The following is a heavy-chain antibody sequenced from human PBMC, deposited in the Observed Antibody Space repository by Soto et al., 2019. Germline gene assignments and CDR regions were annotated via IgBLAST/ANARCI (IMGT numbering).Heavy chain of an antibody. V-gene: IGHV1-46*01. J-gene: IGHJ4*02. D-gene: IGHD6-19*01. CDR2: INPSGGST. Sequence: GASVKLSCEASGYTFTSYYRHWVRQAPGQGLEWMGIINPSGGSTSYAQKFQGRVTMTRDTSTSTVYMELSSLRSEDTAVYYCAKGRRKGLEGEQWLGHYYFDYWGQGTLVTVSS. CDR1: GYTFTSYY. CDR3: AKGRRKGLEGEQWLGHYYFDY.